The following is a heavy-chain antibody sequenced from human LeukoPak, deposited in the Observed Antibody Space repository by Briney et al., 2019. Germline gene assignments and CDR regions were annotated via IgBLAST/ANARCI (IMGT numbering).Heavy chain of an antibody. J-gene: IGHJ4*02. CDR2: IYYSGST. D-gene: IGHD1-14*01. V-gene: IGHV4-59*08. Sequence: PSETLSLTCTVSGGSISSHYWSWIRQPPGKGLEWIGYIYYSGSTNYNPSLKSRVTISVDTSKNQFSLKLSSVTAADTAVYYCASGEPFDYWGQGTLVTVSS. CDR3: ASGEPFDY. CDR1: GGSISSHY.